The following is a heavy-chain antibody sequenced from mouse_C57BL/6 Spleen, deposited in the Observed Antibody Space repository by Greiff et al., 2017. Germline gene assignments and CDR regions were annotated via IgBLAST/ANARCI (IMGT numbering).Heavy chain of an antibody. Sequence: QVQLQQPGAELVKPGASVKLSCKASGYTFTSYWMQWVKQRPGQGLAWIGEIDPSDSYTNYNQKFKGKATLTVDTSSSTAYMQLSSLTSEDSAVYYCARGAQFVDYWGQGTTLTVSS. V-gene: IGHV1-50*01. CDR1: GYTFTSYW. CDR3: ARGAQFVDY. CDR2: IDPSDSYT. J-gene: IGHJ2*01.